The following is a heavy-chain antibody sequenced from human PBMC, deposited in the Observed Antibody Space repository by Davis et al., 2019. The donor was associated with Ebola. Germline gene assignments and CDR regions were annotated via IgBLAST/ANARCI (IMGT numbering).Heavy chain of an antibody. Sequence: MPSETLSLTCAVYGGSFSDYYWTWIRQPPGKGLEWIGEISHRGSTNYNPSLKSRVTISVDTSKNQFSLKLSSVTAADTAVYYCARHGYSYGGTSDYWGQGTLVTVSS. CDR1: GGSFSDYY. CDR2: ISHRGST. CDR3: ARHGYSYGGTSDY. D-gene: IGHD5-18*01. V-gene: IGHV4-34*01. J-gene: IGHJ4*02.